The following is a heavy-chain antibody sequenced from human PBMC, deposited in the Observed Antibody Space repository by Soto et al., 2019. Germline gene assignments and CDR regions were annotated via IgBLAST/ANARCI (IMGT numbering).Heavy chain of an antibody. CDR2: IYYSGST. CDR3: ASSVEWFPYYYYYGMDV. V-gene: IGHV4-61*08. D-gene: IGHD3-3*01. CDR1: GGSVSSGEYY. Sequence: QVQLQESGPGLVEPSETLSLTCTVSGGSVSSGEYYWSWIRQPPGMGLEWIGYIYYSGSTNYNPSLKSRVTISVDTSQNQFSLKLSSVAAADTAVYYCASSVEWFPYYYYYGMDVWGQGTTVTVSS. J-gene: IGHJ6*02.